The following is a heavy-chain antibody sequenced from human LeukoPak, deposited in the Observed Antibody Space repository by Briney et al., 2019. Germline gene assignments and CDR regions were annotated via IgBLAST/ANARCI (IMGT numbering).Heavy chain of an antibody. CDR1: GYTFTGYY. D-gene: IGHD6-19*01. CDR3: ARGGTGYSSGWLRAFDI. J-gene: IGHJ3*02. CDR2: INPNSGGT. V-gene: IGHV1-2*02. Sequence: ASVKVSCKASGYTFTGYYMHWVRQAPGQGLEWMGWINPNSGGTNYAQKFRGRVTMTRDTSISTVYMELSSLRSDDTAVYYCARGGTGYSSGWLRAFDIWGQGTMVTVSS.